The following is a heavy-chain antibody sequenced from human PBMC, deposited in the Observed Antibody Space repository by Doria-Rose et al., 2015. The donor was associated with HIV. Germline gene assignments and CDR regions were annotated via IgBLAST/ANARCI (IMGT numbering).Heavy chain of an antibody. J-gene: IGHJ4*02. D-gene: IGHD6-13*01. Sequence: QDTLKESGPVLVKPTETLTLTCTVSGVSLSSPGMGVSWIRQPPGKALEWLANILSDDGGSYKTSLKSRLTISRGTSKSQLVLTMTDMDPVDTATYYCARIKSSRWYHKYYFDFWGQGTLVIVSA. V-gene: IGHV2-26*01. CDR1: GVSLSSPGMG. CDR2: ILSDDGG. CDR3: ARIKSSRWYHKYYFDF.